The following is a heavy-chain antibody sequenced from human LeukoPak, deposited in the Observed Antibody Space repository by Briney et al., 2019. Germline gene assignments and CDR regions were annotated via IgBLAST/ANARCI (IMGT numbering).Heavy chain of an antibody. CDR1: GFTFDDYS. CDR3: VKALTGSDDF. Sequence: NPGGSLRLPCAASGFTFDDYSMYWVRQVPGKGLVWVSRINDDGSIISYGDPVKGRFTISRDNAKNTLYLQMNSLRVEDTGVYYCVKALTGSDDFWGQGTLVTVSS. CDR2: INDDGSII. D-gene: IGHD1-20*01. J-gene: IGHJ4*02. V-gene: IGHV3-74*01.